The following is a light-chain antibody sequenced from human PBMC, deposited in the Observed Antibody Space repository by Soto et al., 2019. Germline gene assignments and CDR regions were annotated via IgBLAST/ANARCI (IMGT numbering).Light chain of an antibody. CDR1: QSVSSGY. CDR2: GAS. V-gene: IGKV3-20*01. Sequence: EMVLTQSPDTLSVSPGEIAILSCRASQSVSSGYLAWYQQKPGQAPRLIICGASRRATGIPDRFSGGGSGAFFTLTISRLEPEDFAIYYCQQYGGSPLTFGGGTKVEIK. J-gene: IGKJ4*01. CDR3: QQYGGSPLT.